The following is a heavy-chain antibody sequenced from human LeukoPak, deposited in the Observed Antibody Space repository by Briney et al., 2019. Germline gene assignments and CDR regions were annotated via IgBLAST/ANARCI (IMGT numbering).Heavy chain of an antibody. J-gene: IGHJ6*02. V-gene: IGHV4-31*03. CDR2: IYYSGST. D-gene: IGHD1-26*01. CDR1: GGSISSGGYY. Sequence: PSQTLSLTCTVSGGSISSGGYYWSWIRQHPGKGLEWIGYIYYSGSTYYNPSLKSRVTISVDTSKNQFSLKLSSVTAADTAVYYCAREEWEPPYYYYGMDVWGQGTTVTVSS. CDR3: AREEWEPPYYYYGMDV.